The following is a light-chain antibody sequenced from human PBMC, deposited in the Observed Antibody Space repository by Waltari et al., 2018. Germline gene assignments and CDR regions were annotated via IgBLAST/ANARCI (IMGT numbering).Light chain of an antibody. V-gene: IGLV2-23*01. CDR3: CSYAGSSTVK. CDR1: SSDVGSYKL. CDR2: ADR. J-gene: IGLJ2*01. Sequence: QSALTQPASVSGSPGQSITISCTGTSSDVGSYKLVSWYQQHPGQAPRLMIYADRNRPQGSSNGVSGSRSGNTASLTISGLQAEDEAAYYCCSYAGSSTVKFGEGTYPTVL.